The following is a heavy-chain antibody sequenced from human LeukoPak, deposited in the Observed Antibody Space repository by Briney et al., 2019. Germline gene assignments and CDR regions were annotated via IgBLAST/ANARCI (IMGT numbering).Heavy chain of an antibody. CDR1: GYTFTHYY. Sequence: ASVKVSFKASGYTFTHYYIHWVRQAPGQGLEWMGIINPSGGSTSYAQKFQGRVTMTRDTSTSTVYMDLSSLRSEDTAVYYCARDLRRWLQLFDYWGQGTLVTVSS. V-gene: IGHV1-46*01. D-gene: IGHD5-24*01. CDR2: INPSGGST. J-gene: IGHJ4*02. CDR3: ARDLRRWLQLFDY.